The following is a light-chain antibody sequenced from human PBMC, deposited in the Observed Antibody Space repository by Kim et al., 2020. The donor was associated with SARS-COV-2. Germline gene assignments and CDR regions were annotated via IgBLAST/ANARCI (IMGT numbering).Light chain of an antibody. Sequence: SYELTQPPSVSVSPGQTASITCSGDKLGDKYACWYQQKPGLSPVLVIYQDSKRPSGIPERFSGSNSGNTATLTISGTQAMDEADYYCQAWDSSAVVFGRG. CDR2: QDS. V-gene: IGLV3-1*01. J-gene: IGLJ2*01. CDR1: KLGDKY. CDR3: QAWDSSAVV.